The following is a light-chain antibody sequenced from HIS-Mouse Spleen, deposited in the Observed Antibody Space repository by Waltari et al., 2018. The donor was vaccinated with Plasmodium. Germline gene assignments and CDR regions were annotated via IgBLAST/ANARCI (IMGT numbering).Light chain of an antibody. CDR1: QGISNY. J-gene: IGKJ1*01. Sequence: DIQMTQSPSSLSASVGDRVTITCRASQGISNYLACYQQKPGKVPKLLIYAASTLPSGVPSRFSGSGAGTDFTLTISSLQPEDVATYYCQMYNSAWTFGQGTKVEIK. V-gene: IGKV1-27*01. CDR2: AAS. CDR3: QMYNSAWT.